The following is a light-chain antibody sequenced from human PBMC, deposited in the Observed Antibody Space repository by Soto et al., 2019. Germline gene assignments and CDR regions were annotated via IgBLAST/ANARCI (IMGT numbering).Light chain of an antibody. J-gene: IGKJ5*01. CDR1: ESVSSSY. V-gene: IGKV3-20*01. CDR3: KKYGSYHTIQ. CDR2: GAS. Sequence: IFVTQAPVTLALSPWERGTLSCGSSESVSSSYLAWYQQKPGQAPRLLIYGASSRATGIPDRFSGSGSGTDFTLNIRRLEPEDFALYSCKKYGSYHTIQFAQGTXLEIK.